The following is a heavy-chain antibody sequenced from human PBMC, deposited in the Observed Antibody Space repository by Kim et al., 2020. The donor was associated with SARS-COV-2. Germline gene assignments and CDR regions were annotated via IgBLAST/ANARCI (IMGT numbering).Heavy chain of an antibody. Sequence: GGSLRLSCAASGFTFSSYGMHWVRQAPGKGLEWVAVIWYDGSNKYYADSVKGRFTISRDNSKNTLYLQMNSLRAEDTAVYYCARAGFGELFIDYWGQGTLVTVSS. CDR2: IWYDGSNK. CDR3: ARAGFGELFIDY. CDR1: GFTFSSYG. D-gene: IGHD3-10*01. J-gene: IGHJ4*02. V-gene: IGHV3-33*01.